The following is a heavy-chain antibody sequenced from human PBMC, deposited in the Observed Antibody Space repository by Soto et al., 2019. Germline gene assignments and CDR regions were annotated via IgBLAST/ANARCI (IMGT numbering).Heavy chain of an antibody. V-gene: IGHV1-69*01. D-gene: IGHD4-17*01. J-gene: IGHJ5*02. CDR1: GGTFSSYA. CDR2: IIPIFGTA. CDR3: ARSPPRGVTTGRWFDP. Sequence: QVQLVQSGAEVKKPGSSVKVSCKASGGTFSSYAISWVRQAPGQGLEWMGGIIPIFGTANYAQKFQGRVTITADESTSTAYMELGSLRSEDTAVYYCARSPPRGVTTGRWFDPWGHGTLVTVSS.